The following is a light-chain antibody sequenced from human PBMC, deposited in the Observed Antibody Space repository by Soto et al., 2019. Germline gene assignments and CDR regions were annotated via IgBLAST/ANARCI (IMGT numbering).Light chain of an antibody. CDR2: KDS. CDR1: SSNLGNNY. V-gene: IGLV1-47*01. Sequence: QSVLTQPPSTSGTPGQRVTISCSGSSSNLGNNYVYWYQHLPGTAPKLLIYKDSQRPSGVPDRFSGSKSGTSASLAISGLRSEDEADYYCAAWDDSLGGSWVFGGGTKLTVL. CDR3: AAWDDSLGGSWV. J-gene: IGLJ3*02.